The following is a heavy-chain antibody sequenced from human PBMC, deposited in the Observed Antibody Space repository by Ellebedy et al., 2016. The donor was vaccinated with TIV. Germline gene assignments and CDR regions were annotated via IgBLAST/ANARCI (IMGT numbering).Heavy chain of an antibody. D-gene: IGHD6-6*01. Sequence: GESLKISCAASGFRFSEFALSWVRQAPGKGLEWVSYISSSGSTIYYADSVKGRFTISRDNARNSLYLQMNSLRVEDMAVYYCARGDSNSGDYWGQGTLVTVSS. J-gene: IGHJ4*02. CDR3: ARGDSNSGDY. CDR2: ISSSGSTI. CDR1: GFRFSEFA. V-gene: IGHV3-11*04.